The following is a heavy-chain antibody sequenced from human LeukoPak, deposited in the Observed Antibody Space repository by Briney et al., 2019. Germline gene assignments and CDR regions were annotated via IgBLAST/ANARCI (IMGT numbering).Heavy chain of an antibody. D-gene: IGHD2-15*01. CDR1: GFTFSTYA. CDR3: ARRYCSGGSCYGY. Sequence: GGSLRLSCAVSGFTFSTYAMSWVRQAPGKGLEWVSAISGSGGSTYYADSVKGRFTISRDNSKNTLYLQMNSLRAEDTAVYYCARRYCSGGSCYGYWGQGTLVTVSS. J-gene: IGHJ4*02. CDR2: ISGSGGST. V-gene: IGHV3-23*01.